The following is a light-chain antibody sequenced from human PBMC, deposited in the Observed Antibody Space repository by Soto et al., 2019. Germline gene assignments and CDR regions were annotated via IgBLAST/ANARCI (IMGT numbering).Light chain of an antibody. CDR2: DVS. CDR1: SSDVGGYNY. Sequence: QSALTQPASVSGSPGQSITISCTGTSSDVGGYNYVSWYQQHPGKAPKLMIYDVSNPPSGVSNRFSGSKSGNTASLTISGRQAEDEAGYYCSSYTSSSTYVFGTGTKLTVL. CDR3: SSYTSSSTYV. V-gene: IGLV2-14*01. J-gene: IGLJ1*01.